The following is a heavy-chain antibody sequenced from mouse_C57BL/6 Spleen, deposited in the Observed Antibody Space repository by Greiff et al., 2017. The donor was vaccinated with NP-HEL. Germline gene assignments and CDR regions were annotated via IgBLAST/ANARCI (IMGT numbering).Heavy chain of an antibody. D-gene: IGHD1-1*01. CDR3: ARNYYGSSLYFDY. V-gene: IGHV2-2*01. CDR1: GFSLTSYG. CDR2: IWSGGST. Sequence: VQLQQSGPGLVQPSQSLSITCTVSGFSLTSYGVHWVRQSPGKGLEWLGVIWSGGSTDYNADFISRLSISKDNSKSQVFFKMNSLQADDTAIYYCARNYYGSSLYFDYWGQGTTLTVSS. J-gene: IGHJ2*01.